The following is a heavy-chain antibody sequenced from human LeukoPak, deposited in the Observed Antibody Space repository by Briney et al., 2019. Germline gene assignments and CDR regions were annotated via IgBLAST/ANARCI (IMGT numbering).Heavy chain of an antibody. CDR2: ITGSGGRT. V-gene: IGHV3-23*01. D-gene: IGHD3-10*01. J-gene: IGHJ2*01. CDR1: GFTLSTYG. Sequence: QSGGSLRLSCEVSGFTLSTYGMSWVRQAPGKGLEWVSAITGSGGRTYYADSVKGRFTISRDNSRDRLYLETNSLRAEDTAVYYCARDRMGAIMYFDVWGRGTLVTVSS. CDR3: ARDRMGAIMYFDV.